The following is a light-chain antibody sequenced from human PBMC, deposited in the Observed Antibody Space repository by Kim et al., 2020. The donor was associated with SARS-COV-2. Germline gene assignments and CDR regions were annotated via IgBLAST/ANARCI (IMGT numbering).Light chain of an antibody. Sequence: SGKLTCTRSSGHSSYAIAWHQQQPEKGPRYLMKLNSDGSHSKGDGIPDRFSGSSSGAERYLTISSLQSEDEADYYCQTWGTGIRVFGGGTQLTVL. J-gene: IGLJ3*02. CDR3: QTWGTGIRV. CDR1: SGHSSYA. V-gene: IGLV4-69*01. CDR2: LNSDGSH.